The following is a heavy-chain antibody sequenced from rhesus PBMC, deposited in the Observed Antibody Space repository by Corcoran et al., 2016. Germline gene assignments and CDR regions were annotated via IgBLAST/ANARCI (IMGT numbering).Heavy chain of an antibody. J-gene: IGHJ6*01. CDR3: TGKLELRDYGLDS. D-gene: IGHD1-26*01. Sequence: DVQLVESGGGLVKPGGSLRLSCVASGLTFSSYELHWVRQAPGKGLEWVSVSSEIGGTIYYTHSVKARFPFSGDNANNSLFLQMNSLRAEDTAVYYCTGKLELRDYGLDSWGQGVVVTVSS. V-gene: IGHV3-100*02. CDR1: GLTFSSYE. CDR2: SSEIGGTI.